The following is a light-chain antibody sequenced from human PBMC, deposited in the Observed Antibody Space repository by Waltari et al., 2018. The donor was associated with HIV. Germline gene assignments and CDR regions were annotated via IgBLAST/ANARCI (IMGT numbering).Light chain of an antibody. Sequence: QSALTQPPSSSGSPGPSVTISCAGAITDIGLYRFVHWYQHHPGKAPKLMISEVSRRPSGVPDRFSGSKSGNTASLTVSGLQAEDEADYYCFSYAGNNYLLFGGGTKLTVL. J-gene: IGLJ2*01. CDR2: EVS. CDR3: FSYAGNNYLL. V-gene: IGLV2-8*01. CDR1: ITDIGLYRF.